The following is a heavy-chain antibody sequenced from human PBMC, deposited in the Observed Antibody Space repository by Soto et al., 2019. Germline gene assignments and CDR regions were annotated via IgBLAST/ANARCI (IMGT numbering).Heavy chain of an antibody. CDR3: AKHDYGDYVGRYYYYYYMDV. CDR1: GGSISSYY. J-gene: IGHJ6*03. CDR2: IYYSGST. Sequence: PSETLSLTCTVSGGSISSYYWSWIRQPPGKGLEWIGYIYYSGSTNYNPSLKSRVTISVDTSKNQFSLKLSSVTAADTAVHYCAKHDYGDYVGRYYYYYYMDVWGKGTTVTVSS. D-gene: IGHD4-17*01. V-gene: IGHV4-59*01.